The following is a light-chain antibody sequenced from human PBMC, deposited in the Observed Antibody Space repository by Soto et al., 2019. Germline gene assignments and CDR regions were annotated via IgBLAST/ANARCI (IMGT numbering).Light chain of an antibody. Sequence: QPVVTQAPSLTVSPGGTVTLTCASSTGAVTGGSHPNWFQKKPGQAPRALIYSASDKHSGTPARFSGSLLGGKAALTLSGAQAEDEAEYYCMLYSGGAQWVFGGGTKLTVL. J-gene: IGLJ3*02. CDR2: SAS. CDR3: MLYSGGAQWV. CDR1: TGAVTGGSH. V-gene: IGLV7-43*01.